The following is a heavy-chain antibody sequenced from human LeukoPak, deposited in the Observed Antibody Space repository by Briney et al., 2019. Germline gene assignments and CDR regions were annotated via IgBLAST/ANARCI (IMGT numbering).Heavy chain of an antibody. V-gene: IGHV5-51*01. CDR2: IYPGDSDT. D-gene: IGHD6-13*01. J-gene: IGHJ4*02. CDR1: GYSFTSYW. Sequence: GESLKISCKGSGYSFTSYWIGWVRPLPGKGLEWMGIIYPGDSDTRYSPSFQGQVTISADKSIRTAYLQWSSLKASDTAMYHCARQAAGTMDFDYWGQGTLVTVSS. CDR3: ARQAAGTMDFDY.